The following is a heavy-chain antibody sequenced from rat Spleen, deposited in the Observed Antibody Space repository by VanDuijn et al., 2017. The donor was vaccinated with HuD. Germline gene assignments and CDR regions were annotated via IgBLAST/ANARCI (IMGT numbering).Heavy chain of an antibody. CDR3: ARHQIFNYGSFDY. CDR1: GFNFNDHW. J-gene: IGHJ2*01. V-gene: IGHV4-2*01. Sequence: EVKLVESGGGLVQPGRSLKLSCAASGFNFNDHWMGWVRQAPGKGLEWIGEINKDSSIIKYTPSLKDKFTISRDNAQNILYLQMDSLRSEDTATYYCARHQIFNYGSFDYWGQGVMVTVSS. CDR2: INKDSSII. D-gene: IGHD1-3*01.